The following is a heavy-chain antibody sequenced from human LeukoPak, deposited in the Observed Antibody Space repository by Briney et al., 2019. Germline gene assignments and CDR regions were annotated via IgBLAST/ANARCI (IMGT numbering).Heavy chain of an antibody. Sequence: GGSLRLSCAASGFTFSSYWMSWVRQAPGKGLEWVANIKQDGSEKYYVDSVKGRFTISRDNAKNSLYLQMNSLRAEDTAVYYCARDRYYDFWDAFDIWGQGTMVTVSS. CDR3: ARDRYYDFWDAFDI. J-gene: IGHJ3*02. CDR2: IKQDGSEK. D-gene: IGHD3-3*01. V-gene: IGHV3-7*01. CDR1: GFTFSSYW.